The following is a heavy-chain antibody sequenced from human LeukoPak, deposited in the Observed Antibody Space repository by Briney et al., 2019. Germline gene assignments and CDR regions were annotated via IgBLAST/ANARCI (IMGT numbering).Heavy chain of an antibody. V-gene: IGHV4-59*01. J-gene: IGHJ4*02. CDR2: IYYSGST. CDR1: GDSISSYY. D-gene: IGHD6-13*01. Sequence: SETLSLTCTVSGDSISSYYLSWIRQPPGKGLEWIGYIYYSGSTNYNPSLKSRVTISVDTSKNQFSLKLSSVTAADTAVYYCARDIAAAGLDYWGQGTLVTVSS. CDR3: ARDIAAAGLDY.